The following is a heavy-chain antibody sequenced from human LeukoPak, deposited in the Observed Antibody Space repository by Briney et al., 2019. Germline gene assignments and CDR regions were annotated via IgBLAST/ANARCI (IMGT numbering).Heavy chain of an antibody. J-gene: IGHJ6*04. Sequence: LSGGSLRLSCAASGFTFSSYAMSWVRQAPGKGLEWVSAISGSGGSTYYADSVKGRFTISRDNSKNTLYLQMNSLRAEDTAVYYCAKFPTPPRPYGDYVLYNYYGMDVWGKGTTVTVSS. CDR3: AKFPTPPRPYGDYVLYNYYGMDV. V-gene: IGHV3-23*01. CDR1: GFTFSSYA. CDR2: ISGSGGST. D-gene: IGHD4-17*01.